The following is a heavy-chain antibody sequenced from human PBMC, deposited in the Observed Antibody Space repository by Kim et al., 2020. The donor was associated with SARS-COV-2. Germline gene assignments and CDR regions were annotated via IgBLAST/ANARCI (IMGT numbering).Heavy chain of an antibody. Sequence: WGSLRLSCAASGFTFSSYSMNWVRQAPGKGLEWVSSISSSSSYIYYADSVKGRFTISRDNAKNSLYLQMNSLRAEDTAVYYCAREGGGSSGWSWFDPWGQGTLVTVS. J-gene: IGHJ5*02. V-gene: IGHV3-21*01. CDR3: AREGGGSSGWSWFDP. CDR2: ISSSSSYI. CDR1: GFTFSSYS. D-gene: IGHD6-19*01.